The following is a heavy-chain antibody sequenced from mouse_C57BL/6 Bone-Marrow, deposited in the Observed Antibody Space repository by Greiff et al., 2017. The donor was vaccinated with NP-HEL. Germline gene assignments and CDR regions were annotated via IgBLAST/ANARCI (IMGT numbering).Heavy chain of an antibody. CDR3: ARGGSTMVTPGFAY. Sequence: QVQLQQSGAELARPGASVKLSCKASGYTFTSYGISWVKQRPGQGLEWIGEIYPRSGNTYYNEKFKGKATLTADKSSSTAYMELRSLTSEDSAVYFCARGGSTMVTPGFAYWGQGTLVTVSA. V-gene: IGHV1-81*01. CDR2: IYPRSGNT. J-gene: IGHJ3*01. CDR1: GYTFTSYG. D-gene: IGHD2-1*01.